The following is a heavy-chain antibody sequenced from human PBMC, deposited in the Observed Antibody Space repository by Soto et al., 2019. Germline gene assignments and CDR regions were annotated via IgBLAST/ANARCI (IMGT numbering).Heavy chain of an antibody. CDR3: AREEGGGYDHRWFDP. Sequence: QVQLQAAGPGLVKPSQTLSLTCTVSGGSISSSGYYWSWIRQHPGKGLEWIGYIYDSGSTYYNPSLKIRSTISVDTFKNQSSLKLSSVSAADTAVYYCAREEGGGYDHRWFDPWGQGTLVTVSS. CDR2: IYDSGST. V-gene: IGHV4-31*03. D-gene: IGHD5-12*01. CDR1: GGSISSSGYY. J-gene: IGHJ5*02.